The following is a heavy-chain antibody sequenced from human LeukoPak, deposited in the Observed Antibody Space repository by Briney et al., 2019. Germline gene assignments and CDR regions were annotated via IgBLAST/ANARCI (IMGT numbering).Heavy chain of an antibody. Sequence: GRSLRLSCAASGFTFSSYGMHWVRQAPGKGLEWVAVISYDGSNKYYADSVKGRFTISRDNSKNTLYLQMNSLRAEDTAVYYCAKPSGDYDYFDYWGQGALVTVSS. CDR3: AKPSGDYDYFDY. CDR2: ISYDGSNK. V-gene: IGHV3-30*18. CDR1: GFTFSSYG. J-gene: IGHJ4*02. D-gene: IGHD4-17*01.